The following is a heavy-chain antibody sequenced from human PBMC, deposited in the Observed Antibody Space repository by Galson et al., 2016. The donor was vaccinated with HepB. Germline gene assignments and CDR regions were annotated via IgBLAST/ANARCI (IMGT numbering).Heavy chain of an antibody. J-gene: IGHJ4*02. D-gene: IGHD3-16*01. CDR3: ARRLTHDSKIWDIDY. Sequence: QSGAEVKKPGESLRISCKGSGYSFTDYWIGWARQMPGKGLEWMGIIYPGDSHTRYSPSFQGQVTISADKSISTAYLQWSSLKASDTAIYYCARRLTHDSKIWDIDYWGQGTLVIVSS. CDR2: IYPGDSHT. CDR1: GYSFTDYW. V-gene: IGHV5-51*01.